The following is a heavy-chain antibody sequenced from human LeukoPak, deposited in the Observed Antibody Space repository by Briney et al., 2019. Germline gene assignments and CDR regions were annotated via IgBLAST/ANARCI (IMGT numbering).Heavy chain of an antibody. CDR1: GDSVSSNSVT. J-gene: IGHJ4*02. D-gene: IGHD4-23*01. CDR3: ARDQRWYDY. Sequence: TLSLTCAISGDSVSSNSVTWNWIRQSPSRGLEWLGRTYYRSTWYNDYAVSVKSRITINPDTSKNQFSLQLNSVTPEDTAVYYCARDQRWYDYWGQGTLVTVSS. CDR2: TYYRSTWYN. V-gene: IGHV6-1*01.